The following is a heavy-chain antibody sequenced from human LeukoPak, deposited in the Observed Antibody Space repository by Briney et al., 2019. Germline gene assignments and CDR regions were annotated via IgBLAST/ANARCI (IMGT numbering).Heavy chain of an antibody. CDR3: ARVIRGGDYNDY. D-gene: IGHD3-16*01. CDR1: GFTFSTYW. J-gene: IGHJ4*02. CDR2: INQDGSGK. Sequence: GGSLRLSCAASGFTFSTYWMSWVRRAPGKGLECVANINQDGSGKYYVDSVKGRFTISRDNAKNSLYLQMNSLRVDDTAVYYCARVIRGGDYNDYWGQGTLVTVSS. V-gene: IGHV3-7*01.